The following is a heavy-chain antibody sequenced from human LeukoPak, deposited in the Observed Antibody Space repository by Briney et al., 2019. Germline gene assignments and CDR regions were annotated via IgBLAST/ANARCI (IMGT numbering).Heavy chain of an antibody. CDR1: GGSISSYY. J-gene: IGHJ4*02. D-gene: IGHD4-17*01. CDR2: IYYSGST. CDR3: ARVGWYGDYFDY. Sequence: PSETLSLTCTVSGGSISSYYWSWIRQPPGKGLEWIGYIYYSGSTNYNPSLKSRVTLSVDTSKNQFSLKLSSVTAADTAVYYCARVGWYGDYFDYWGQGTLVTVSS. V-gene: IGHV4-59*01.